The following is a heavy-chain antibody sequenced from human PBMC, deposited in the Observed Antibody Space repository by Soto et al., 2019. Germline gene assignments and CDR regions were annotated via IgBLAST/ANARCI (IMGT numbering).Heavy chain of an antibody. D-gene: IGHD2-8*01. V-gene: IGHV3-21*01. CDR2: ISGSSDYI. J-gene: IGHJ4*02. Sequence: EVQMVESGGGLVKPGESLRLSCAASGFTFSSYSMNWVRQAPGKGLEWVSSISGSSDYIHYADSVKCRFTISRDNAKHSLYLQMSSLRAEDTAVYYCASRSCTNGLCPYDYWGQGPLVTVSS. CDR3: ASRSCTNGLCPYDY. CDR1: GFTFSSYS.